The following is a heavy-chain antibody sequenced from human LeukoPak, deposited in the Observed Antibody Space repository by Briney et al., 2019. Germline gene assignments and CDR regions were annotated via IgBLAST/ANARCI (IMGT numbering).Heavy chain of an antibody. V-gene: IGHV4-31*03. Sequence: PSETLSLTCPVSSGSISSGVYYWSWIRQHPGKGLEWIGYIYYSGSTYYNPSRKSRITISVDTSKNQFSLKLSSVTAADTAVYYCARGVRWLQLSYFDYWGQGTLVTVSS. J-gene: IGHJ4*02. CDR3: ARGVRWLQLSYFDY. D-gene: IGHD5-24*01. CDR1: SGSISSGVYY. CDR2: IYYSGST.